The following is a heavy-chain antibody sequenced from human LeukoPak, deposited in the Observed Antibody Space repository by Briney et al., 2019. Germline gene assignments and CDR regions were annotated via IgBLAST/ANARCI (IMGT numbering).Heavy chain of an antibody. D-gene: IGHD6-13*01. V-gene: IGHV3-48*01. CDR3: ARETPYGSSWTVFDY. CDR1: GFTFSDYN. CDR2: ITISTGII. Sequence: GGSLRLSCAASGFTFSDYNMNWVRQAPGKGLEWVAYITISTGIIYYADSVKGRFTISRDNAKNSLYLQMNSLRAEDTAVYYCARETPYGSSWTVFDYWGQGTLVTVSS. J-gene: IGHJ4*02.